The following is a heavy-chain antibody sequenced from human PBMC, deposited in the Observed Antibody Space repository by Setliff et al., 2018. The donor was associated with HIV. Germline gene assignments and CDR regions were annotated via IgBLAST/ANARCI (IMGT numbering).Heavy chain of an antibody. D-gene: IGHD3-16*02. CDR1: GYIFLGYD. V-gene: IGHV1-18*04. Sequence: ASVKVSCKASGYIFLGYDISWVRQAPGQGLEWMGWIDVIKGNTNYAEKFQGRVTLTTDTSTNTAYMEVRSLTSDDTAVYYCVRDGIIRTTRVFDYWGQGTLVTVSS. CDR2: IDVIKGNT. J-gene: IGHJ4*02. CDR3: VRDGIIRTTRVFDY.